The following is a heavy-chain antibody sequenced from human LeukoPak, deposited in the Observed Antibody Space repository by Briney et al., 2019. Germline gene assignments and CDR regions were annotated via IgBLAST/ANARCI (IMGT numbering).Heavy chain of an antibody. V-gene: IGHV3-7*01. CDR3: ARDKITY. CDR1: GFTFSNYW. J-gene: IGHJ4*02. Sequence: GGSLRLSCAASGFTFSNYWMSWVRQAPGKGLEWVAHINNDGSEKYYVDSVKGRFTISRDNAKNSLYLQMNNLRVENTAVYYCARDKITYWGQGTLVTVSS. CDR2: INNDGSEK.